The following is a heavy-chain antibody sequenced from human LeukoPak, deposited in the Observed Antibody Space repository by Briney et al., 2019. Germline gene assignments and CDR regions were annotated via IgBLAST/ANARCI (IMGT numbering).Heavy chain of an antibody. D-gene: IGHD3-22*01. Sequence: SETLSLTCAVYGGSFSGYYWSWIRQPPGKGLEWIGEINLSGSTNYNPSLKSRVTISVDTSKNQFSLKLSSVTAADTAVYYCARVKSGYYDSSGPYKIKVFDYWGQGTLVTVSS. CDR1: GGSFSGYY. J-gene: IGHJ4*02. V-gene: IGHV4-34*01. CDR2: INLSGST. CDR3: ARVKSGYYDSSGPYKIKVFDY.